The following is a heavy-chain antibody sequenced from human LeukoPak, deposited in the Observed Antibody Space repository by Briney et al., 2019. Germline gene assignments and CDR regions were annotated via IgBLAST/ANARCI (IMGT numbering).Heavy chain of an antibody. D-gene: IGHD3-22*01. Sequence: GGSLRHSCAPSGFTLSDYFLSWIRQAPGKGLEWVSYISSSSSYTNYAHSVKGRFTISRDNAKNSLYLQMNSLRAEDTAVYYCARVGYYDSSGQYYFDYWGQGTLVTVSS. J-gene: IGHJ4*02. CDR2: ISSSSSYT. CDR3: ARVGYYDSSGQYYFDY. CDR1: GFTLSDYF. V-gene: IGHV3-11*05.